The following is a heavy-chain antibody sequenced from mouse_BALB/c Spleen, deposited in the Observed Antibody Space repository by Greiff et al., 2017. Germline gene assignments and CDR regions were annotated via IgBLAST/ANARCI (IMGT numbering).Heavy chain of an antibody. V-gene: IGHV1-37*01. CDR2: INPYNGDT. CDR3: GRGDYDSYFDY. CDR1: GYSFTGYF. D-gene: IGHD2-4*01. Sequence: VQLKQSGPELVKPGASVKISCKASGYSFTGYFMHWVKQSHGKSLEWIGRINPYNGDTFYNQKFKGKATLTVDKSSSTAHMELLSLTSEDSAVYYCGRGDYDSYFDYWGQGTTLTVSS. J-gene: IGHJ2*01.